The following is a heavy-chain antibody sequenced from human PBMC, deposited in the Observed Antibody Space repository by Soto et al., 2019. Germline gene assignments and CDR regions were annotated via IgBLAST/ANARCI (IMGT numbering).Heavy chain of an antibody. J-gene: IGHJ6*03. CDR3: SRQASDFWSGKPQYYMDV. D-gene: IGHD3-3*01. CDR1: GFTLSGSA. CDR2: IRSKPNIYAT. Sequence: EVQLVESGGGLFRPGGSWKLSWEASGFTLSGSAMHWVGQASGKGREWVGGIRSKPNIYATAYGASVKGRFTISRDDSKNTAYLQMNSLNTEDTAVYYCSRQASDFWSGKPQYYMDVWGKGTTVTVSS. V-gene: IGHV3-73*01.